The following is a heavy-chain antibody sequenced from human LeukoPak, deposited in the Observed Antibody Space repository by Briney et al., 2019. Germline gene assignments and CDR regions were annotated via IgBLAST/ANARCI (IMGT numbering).Heavy chain of an antibody. CDR2: IWYNGSNK. V-gene: IGHV3-30*04. Sequence: GGSLRLSCAASGFTFSSYAMSWVRQAPGKGLEWVAVIWYNGSNKYYADSVKGRFTISRDNSKNTLYLQMNSLRAEDTAVYYCARSRAPYDSSGYYDYWGQGTLVTVSS. D-gene: IGHD3-22*01. CDR3: ARSRAPYDSSGYYDY. J-gene: IGHJ4*02. CDR1: GFTFSSYA.